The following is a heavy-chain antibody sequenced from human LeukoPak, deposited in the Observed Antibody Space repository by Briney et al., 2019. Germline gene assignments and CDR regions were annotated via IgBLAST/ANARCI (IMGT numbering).Heavy chain of an antibody. CDR3: TRALSSTVVTPDDY. CDR1: GFTFSSYV. J-gene: IGHJ4*02. Sequence: GGSLRLSCAASGFTFSSYVMSWVRQAPGKGLEWVGFIRSKAYGGTTEYAASVKGRFTISRDDSKSIAYLQMNSLKTEDTAVYYCTRALSSTVVTPDDYWGQGTLVTVSS. D-gene: IGHD4-23*01. V-gene: IGHV3-49*04. CDR2: IRSKAYGGTT.